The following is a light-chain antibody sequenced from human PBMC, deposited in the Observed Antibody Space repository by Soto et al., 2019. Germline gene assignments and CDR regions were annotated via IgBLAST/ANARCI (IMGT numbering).Light chain of an antibody. J-gene: IGKJ1*01. Sequence: EIVLTQSPGTLSLSPGEGATLSFRASQSVSSSRLAWYRQKPGQAPRLXIYGASSRATGIPDRFSGSGSGTDFTLTISRLEPEDFAVYYCQQYGSSSWTFGQGTKVDIK. V-gene: IGKV3-20*01. CDR1: QSVSSSR. CDR3: QQYGSSSWT. CDR2: GAS.